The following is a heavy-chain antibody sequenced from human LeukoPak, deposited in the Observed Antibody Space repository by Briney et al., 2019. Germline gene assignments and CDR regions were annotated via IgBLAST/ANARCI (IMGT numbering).Heavy chain of an antibody. D-gene: IGHD2-15*01. J-gene: IGHJ4*02. CDR1: GFTFSSYS. CDR2: ISSSSSYI. V-gene: IGHV3-21*01. Sequence: GGSLRLSCAASGFTFSSYSMNWVRQAPGKGLEWVSSISSSSSYIYYAGSVKGRFTISRDNAKNSLYLQMNSLRAEDTAVYYCARDVGGYCSGGSCYGGFDYWGQGTLVTVSS. CDR3: ARDVGGYCSGGSCYGGFDY.